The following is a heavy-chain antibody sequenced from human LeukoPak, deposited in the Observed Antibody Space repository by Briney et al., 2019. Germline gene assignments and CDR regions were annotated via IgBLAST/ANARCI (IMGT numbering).Heavy chain of an antibody. CDR1: GFTFSSYW. CDR3: VKRGSGWYYFDC. J-gene: IGHJ4*02. CDR2: ISSSGDNT. D-gene: IGHD6-19*01. V-gene: IGHV3-64D*06. Sequence: GGSLRLSCAASGFTFSSYWMNWVRQAPGKGLEYVSAISSSGDNTYYADSVKGRFTISRDNSKNTLYLQMSSLRAEDTAVYYCVKRGSGWYYFDCWGQGTLVTVSS.